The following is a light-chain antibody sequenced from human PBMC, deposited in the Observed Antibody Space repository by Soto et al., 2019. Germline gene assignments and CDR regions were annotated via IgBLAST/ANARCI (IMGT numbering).Light chain of an antibody. Sequence: EIVLTQSPGALSLSPGEGATLSCRASQAVISGYLAWYQQKPGQAPRLLMYGVSSRPTGISDRFSGSVSGTEFTLTITRLEPEDFALYYCQQYGVPPFNFGQGTKLQIK. CDR3: QQYGVPPFN. CDR1: QAVISGY. J-gene: IGKJ2*01. CDR2: GVS. V-gene: IGKV3-20*01.